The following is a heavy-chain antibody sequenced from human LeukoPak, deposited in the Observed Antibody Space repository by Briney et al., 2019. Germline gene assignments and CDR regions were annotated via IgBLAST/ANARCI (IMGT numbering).Heavy chain of an antibody. Sequence: TGGSLRLSCAASGFTFSSQAMHWVRQAPGKGLEWVAVVSYDGSNEYYADSVKGRFTVSRDNSKNTLYLQMNSLRAEDTAVYYCAKEGITVFGVAHFDYWGQGTLVTVSS. J-gene: IGHJ4*02. V-gene: IGHV3-30*04. CDR1: GFTFSSQA. CDR2: VSYDGSNE. CDR3: AKEGITVFGVAHFDY. D-gene: IGHD3-3*01.